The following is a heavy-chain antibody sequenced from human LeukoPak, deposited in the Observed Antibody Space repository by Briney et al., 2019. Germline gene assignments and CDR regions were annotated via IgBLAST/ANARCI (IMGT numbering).Heavy chain of an antibody. D-gene: IGHD3-22*01. CDR2: IYYSGST. CDR1: GGSISSSSYY. Sequence: PSETLSLTCTVSGGSISSSSYYWGWIRQPPGKGLEWIGSIYYSGSTYYNPSLKSRVTISVDTSKNQFSLKLSSVTAADTAVYYCARLLTEHYDRAGEYYFDYWGQGTLVTVSS. CDR3: ARLLTEHYDRAGEYYFDY. V-gene: IGHV4-39*01. J-gene: IGHJ4*02.